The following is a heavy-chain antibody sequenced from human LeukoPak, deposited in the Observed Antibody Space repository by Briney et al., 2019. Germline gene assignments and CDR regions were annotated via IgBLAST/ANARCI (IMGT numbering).Heavy chain of an antibody. CDR1: GFTFSSYG. V-gene: IGHV3-23*01. CDR2: ISGSGGST. D-gene: IGHD3-3*01. CDR3: ARTYYDFWSGYSSTFDP. J-gene: IGHJ5*02. Sequence: GGTLRLSCAASGFTFSSYGMSWVRQAPGKGLEWVSTISGSGGSTYYTDSVKGRFSISRDNSKNTLFLQMNSLRAEDTAVYYCARTYYDFWSGYSSTFDPWGQGTLVTVSS.